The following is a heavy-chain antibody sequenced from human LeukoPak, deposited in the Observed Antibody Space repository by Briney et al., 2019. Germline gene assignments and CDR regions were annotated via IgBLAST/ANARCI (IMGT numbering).Heavy chain of an antibody. CDR3: ARSAHVLLWFGEFPGYYGMDV. Sequence: GGSLRLSCAASGFTFSSYSMNWVRQAPGKGLDWVSYISGTSSTMHYADSVKGRFTISRDNAKNSLYLQMNSLRAEDTAVYYCARSAHVLLWFGEFPGYYGMDVWGQGTTVTVSS. V-gene: IGHV3-48*04. CDR2: ISGTSSTM. D-gene: IGHD3-10*01. CDR1: GFTFSSYS. J-gene: IGHJ6*02.